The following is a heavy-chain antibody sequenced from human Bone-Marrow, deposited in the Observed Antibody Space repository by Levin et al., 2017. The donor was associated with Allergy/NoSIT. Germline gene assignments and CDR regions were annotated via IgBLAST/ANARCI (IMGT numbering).Heavy chain of an antibody. J-gene: IGHJ5*02. D-gene: IGHD3-9*01. V-gene: IGHV3-23*01. Sequence: GGSLRLSCAASGFTFSSYAMSWVRQAPGKGLEWVSAISGSGGSTYYADSVKGRFTISRDNSKNTLYLQMNSLRAEDTAVYYCAKEAYYDILTGYYPFDPWGQGTLVTVSS. CDR3: AKEAYYDILTGYYPFDP. CDR1: GFTFSSYA. CDR2: ISGSGGST.